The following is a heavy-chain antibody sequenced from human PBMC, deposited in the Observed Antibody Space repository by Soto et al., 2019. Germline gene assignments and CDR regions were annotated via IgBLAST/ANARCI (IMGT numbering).Heavy chain of an antibody. CDR3: ARDNGKECSFDP. D-gene: IGHD2-8*01. V-gene: IGHV3-48*02. CDR2: ITGSSITI. Sequence: GGSPRLSCAASGFTFSSYSMNWVRQAPGKGLAWVSYITGSSITIFYADSVKGRFTISRDNANNSLYLQMNSLRDEDTAVYYCARDNGKECSFDPWGQGILVTVSS. CDR1: GFTFSSYS. J-gene: IGHJ5*02.